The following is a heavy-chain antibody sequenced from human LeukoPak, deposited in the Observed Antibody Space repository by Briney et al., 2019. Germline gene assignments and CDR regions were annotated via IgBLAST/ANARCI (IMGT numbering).Heavy chain of an antibody. CDR2: IEQDGSEK. D-gene: IGHD3-9*01. Sequence: GGSLRLSCAASGFTFSSYWMSWVRQAPGKGLEWVANIEQDGSEKYYVDSVKGRFTISRDNAKNSLYLQMNSLRAEDTAVYYCARVSDYDILTGYYGGSWFDPWGQGTLVTVSS. CDR3: ARVSDYDILTGYYGGSWFDP. CDR1: GFTFSSYW. V-gene: IGHV3-7*04. J-gene: IGHJ5*02.